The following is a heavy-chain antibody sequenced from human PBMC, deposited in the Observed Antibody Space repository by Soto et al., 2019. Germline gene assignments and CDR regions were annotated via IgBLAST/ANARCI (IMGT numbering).Heavy chain of an antibody. CDR3: AMETEHYDILTGQRGWFVP. V-gene: IGHV4-39*01. CDR2: IYYSGST. J-gene: IGHJ5*02. Sequence: SETLSLTCTVSGGSISSSSYYWGWIRQPPGKGLEWIGSIYYSGSTYYNPSLKSRVTISVDTSKNQFSLKLSSVTAADTAVYYCAMETEHYDILTGQRGWFVPWGPGTLVTVAS. CDR1: GGSISSSSYY. D-gene: IGHD3-9*01.